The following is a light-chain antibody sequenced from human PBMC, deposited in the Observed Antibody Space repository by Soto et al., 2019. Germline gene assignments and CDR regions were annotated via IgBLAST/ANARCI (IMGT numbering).Light chain of an antibody. CDR1: QSVSSSY. CDR3: QQYGSSPQP. Sequence: EIVLTQSPGTLSLSPGERATLSCRASQSVSSSYLAWYQQKPGQAPRLLIYGASSRATGIPDRFSGSASGTDFTLTISRLEPEDFAVYYCQQYGSSPQPFGGGTKVEIK. V-gene: IGKV3-20*01. J-gene: IGKJ4*01. CDR2: GAS.